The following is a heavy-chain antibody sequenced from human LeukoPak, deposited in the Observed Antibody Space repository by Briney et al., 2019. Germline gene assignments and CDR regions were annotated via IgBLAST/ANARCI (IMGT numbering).Heavy chain of an antibody. CDR2: IKQGGSEK. CDR3: AREPVPYYYYYYGMDV. Sequence: GGSLRLSRAASGFTFSSYWMSWVRQAPGKGLEWVANIKQGGSEKYYVDSVKGRFTISRDNAKNSLYLQMNSLRAEDTAVYYCAREPVPYYYYYYGMDVWGQGTTVTVSS. CDR1: GFTFSSYW. V-gene: IGHV3-7*01. J-gene: IGHJ6*02.